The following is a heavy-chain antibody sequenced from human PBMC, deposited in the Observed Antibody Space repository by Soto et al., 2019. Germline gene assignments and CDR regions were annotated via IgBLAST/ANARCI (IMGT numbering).Heavy chain of an antibody. D-gene: IGHD6-6*01. J-gene: IGHJ6*02. CDR3: ARVKAARAYYYGMDV. V-gene: IGHV3-74*01. Sequence: VGSLRLSCAASGFTFSSYWMHWVRQAPGKGLVWVSRINSDGSSTSYADSVKGRFTISRDNAKNTLYLQMNSLRAEDTAVYYCARVKAARAYYYGMDVWGQGTTVTVS. CDR1: GFTFSSYW. CDR2: INSDGSST.